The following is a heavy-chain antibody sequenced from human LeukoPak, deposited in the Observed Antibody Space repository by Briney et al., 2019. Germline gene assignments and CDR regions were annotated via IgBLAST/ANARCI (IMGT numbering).Heavy chain of an antibody. J-gene: IGHJ4*02. CDR1: GFTFSSYS. Sequence: GGSLRLSCAASGFTFSSYSMNWVRQAPGKGLEWVSSISSSSSYIYYADSVKGRFTISRDNAKNSLYLQMNSLRVDDTAVYYCVRDRGYTSYDYWGQGTLVTVSS. D-gene: IGHD5-18*01. CDR2: ISSSSSYI. V-gene: IGHV3-21*01. CDR3: VRDRGYTSYDY.